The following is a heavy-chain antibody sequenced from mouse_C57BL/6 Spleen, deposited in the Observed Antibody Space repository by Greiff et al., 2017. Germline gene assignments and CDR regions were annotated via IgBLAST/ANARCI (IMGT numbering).Heavy chain of an antibody. CDR1: GFTFSSYA. D-gene: IGHD1-1*01. CDR2: ISDGGRYT. Sequence: EVQGVASGGGLVKPGGSLKLSCAASGFTFSSYAMSWVRQTPEKRLEWVATISDGGRYTYYPDNVKGRFTISRDNANNNLYLQMSHLKSEDTAMHYCARDHYYYGSNPAYFDYWGQGTTLTVSS. CDR3: ARDHYYYGSNPAYFDY. J-gene: IGHJ2*01. V-gene: IGHV5-4*01.